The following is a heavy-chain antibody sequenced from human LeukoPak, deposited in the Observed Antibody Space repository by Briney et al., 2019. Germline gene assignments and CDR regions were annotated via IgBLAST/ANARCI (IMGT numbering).Heavy chain of an antibody. CDR1: GGSFSGYY. V-gene: IGHV4-34*01. CDR2: INHSGST. J-gene: IGHJ6*03. CDR3: ARGWQWRGYMDV. Sequence: PSETLSHTRAVYGGSFSGYYWSWIRQPPGKGLEWIGEINHSGSTNYNPSLKSRVTISVDTSKNQFSLKLSSVTAADTAVYYCARGWQWRGYMDVWREGTTVTVSS. D-gene: IGHD6-19*01.